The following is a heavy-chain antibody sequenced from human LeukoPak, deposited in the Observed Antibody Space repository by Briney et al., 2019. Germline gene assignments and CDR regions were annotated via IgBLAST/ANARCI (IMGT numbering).Heavy chain of an antibody. J-gene: IGHJ4*02. V-gene: IGHV4-31*03. Sequence: SQTLSLTCTVSGGSISSGGYYWSWIRQYPGKGLEWIGYIYHSGSTYYNPSHQSRVTISLDMSKNQFSLKLSSVTAADTAVYYCARRMEYYYGNSGYYFDYWGQGALVTVSS. CDR1: GGSISSGGYY. CDR3: ARRMEYYYGNSGYYFDY. CDR2: IYHSGST. D-gene: IGHD3-22*01.